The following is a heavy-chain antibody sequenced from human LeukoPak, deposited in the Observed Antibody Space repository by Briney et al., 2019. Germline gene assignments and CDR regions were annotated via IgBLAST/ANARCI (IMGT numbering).Heavy chain of an antibody. Sequence: GGSLRLSRATSGFTFRDYYLGLVRQASGKGLEWVSYITGSTSFTNYADSVKGRFTISRDNAKNSLYLQINSLRAEDTAVYYCARVSGSYVFDYWGQGALVTVSS. J-gene: IGHJ4*02. D-gene: IGHD1-26*01. V-gene: IGHV3-11*05. CDR3: ARVSGSYVFDY. CDR1: GFTFRDYY. CDR2: ITGSTSFT.